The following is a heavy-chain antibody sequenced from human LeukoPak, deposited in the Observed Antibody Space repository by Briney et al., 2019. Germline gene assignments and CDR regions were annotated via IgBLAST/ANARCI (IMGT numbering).Heavy chain of an antibody. Sequence: GGSLRLSCAASGFTFSSYWMHWVRQAPGKGLGWVSRINSDGSSTSYADSVKGRFTISRDNAKNTLYLQMNSLRAEDTAVYYCHRDYYGSGSDRDYWGQGTLVTVSS. J-gene: IGHJ4*02. CDR2: INSDGSST. CDR3: HRDYYGSGSDRDY. CDR1: GFTFSSYW. V-gene: IGHV3-74*01. D-gene: IGHD3-10*01.